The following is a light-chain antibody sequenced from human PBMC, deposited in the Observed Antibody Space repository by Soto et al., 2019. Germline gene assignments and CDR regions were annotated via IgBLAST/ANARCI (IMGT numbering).Light chain of an antibody. CDR3: CSFAGSTPFV. CDR1: SSDVGSYNL. CDR2: EGR. Sequence: QSVLAQPPSVSGAPGQRVTISCTGTSSDVGSYNLVSWYQQHPGKAPKVIIYEGRKRPSGVSNRFSGSKSGNTASLTISGLQAEDEADYYCCSFAGSTPFVFGTGTKVTVL. V-gene: IGLV2-23*01. J-gene: IGLJ1*01.